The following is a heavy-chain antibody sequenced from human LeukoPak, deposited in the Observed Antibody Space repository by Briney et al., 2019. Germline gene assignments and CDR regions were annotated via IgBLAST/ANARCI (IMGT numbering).Heavy chain of an antibody. CDR2: ISGGGGRT. Sequence: GGSLRLSCAASGFTFSSYAMSWVRQAPGKGLECVSAISGGGGRTVYAGSVKGRFTISRDNSKNTLYLQMNSLRAEDTAVYYCAKWDTYYYDSSGYRYFDYWGQGTLVTVSS. CDR1: GFTFSSYA. J-gene: IGHJ4*02. V-gene: IGHV3-23*01. CDR3: AKWDTYYYDSSGYRYFDY. D-gene: IGHD3-22*01.